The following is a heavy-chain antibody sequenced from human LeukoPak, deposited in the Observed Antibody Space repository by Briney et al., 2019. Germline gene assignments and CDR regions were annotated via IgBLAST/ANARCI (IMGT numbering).Heavy chain of an antibody. CDR3: ARVNAPYYYYGMDV. CDR2: ISAYNGNT. J-gene: IGHJ6*02. CDR1: GYPFTGYY. V-gene: IGHV1-18*04. D-gene: IGHD2-8*01. Sequence: ASVKVSCKASGYPFTGYYLHWVRQAPGQGLEWMGWISAYNGNTNYAQKLQGRVTMTTDTSTSTAYMELRSLRSDDTAVYYCARVNAPYYYYGMDVWGQGTTVTVSS.